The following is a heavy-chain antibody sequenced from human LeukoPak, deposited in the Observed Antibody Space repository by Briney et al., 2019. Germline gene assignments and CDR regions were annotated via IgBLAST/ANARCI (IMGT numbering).Heavy chain of an antibody. J-gene: IGHJ4*02. CDR3: ARSLIAVTGPDY. Sequence: SETLSLTCAVYGGSFSGYYWSWIRQPPGKGLEWIGEINHSGSTNYNPSLKSRVTISVDTSKNQFSLKLSSVTAADTAVYYCARSLIAVTGPDYWGQGTLVTASS. CDR2: INHSGST. CDR1: GGSFSGYY. V-gene: IGHV4-34*01. D-gene: IGHD6-19*01.